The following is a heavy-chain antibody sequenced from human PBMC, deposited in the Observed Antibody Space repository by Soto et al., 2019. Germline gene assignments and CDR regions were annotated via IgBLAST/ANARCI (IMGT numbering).Heavy chain of an antibody. J-gene: IGHJ6*02. V-gene: IGHV3-30-3*01. CDR2: ISFDGSTE. CDR3: ARSRHGSGSYTHFYYGLDV. D-gene: IGHD3-10*01. Sequence: QVQLVESGGGVVQPGRSLRLSCAASGFTFISYAMHWVRQAPGKGLEWVAVISFDGSTEYYADSVKGRFTISRDNSKNTVYLQMNRLRSGDTAVYYCARSRHGSGSYTHFYYGLDVWGQGTTVTVSS. CDR1: GFTFISYA.